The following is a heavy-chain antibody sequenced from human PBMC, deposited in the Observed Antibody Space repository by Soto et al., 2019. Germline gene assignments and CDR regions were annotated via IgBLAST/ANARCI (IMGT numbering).Heavy chain of an antibody. D-gene: IGHD2-15*01. Sequence: QVQLVQSGGEVMKPGSSVKVSCKASGCTFSSYAISWVRQAPGQGLEWMGGIIRIFGTANYAQKFQGRVTITADESTRAAYMELSNLEFEDMAVYDCARDLGGGICSGGRCLGGGTFDPWGQGTLVTVSS. CDR1: GCTFSSYA. V-gene: IGHV1-69*01. CDR2: IIRIFGTA. J-gene: IGHJ5*02. CDR3: ARDLGGGICSGGRCLGGGTFDP.